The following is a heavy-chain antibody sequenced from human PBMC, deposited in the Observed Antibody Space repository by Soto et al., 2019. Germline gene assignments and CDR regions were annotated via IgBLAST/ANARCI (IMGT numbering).Heavy chain of an antibody. D-gene: IGHD6-13*01. V-gene: IGHV3-30-3*01. J-gene: IGHJ6*02. CDR3: ARDRVAAAGSWYYYYGTDV. CDR1: GFTFSSYA. Sequence: PGGSLRLSCAASGFTFSSYAMHWVRQAPGKGLEWVAVISYDGSNKYYADSVKGRFTISRDNSKNTLYLQMNSLRAEDTAVYYCARDRVAAAGSWYYYYGTDVWGQGTTVTVS. CDR2: ISYDGSNK.